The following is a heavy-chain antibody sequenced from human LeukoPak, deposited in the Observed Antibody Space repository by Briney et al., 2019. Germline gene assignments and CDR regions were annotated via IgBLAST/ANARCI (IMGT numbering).Heavy chain of an antibody. D-gene: IGHD3-3*01. CDR3: ATLPPITIFGVVTPGDY. CDR1: GGSISSSSYY. Sequence: SETLSLTCTVSGGSISSSSYYWGWIRQPPGKGLEWIGSIYYSGSTYYNPSLKSRVTISVDTSKNQFSLKLSSVTAADTAVYYCATLPPITIFGVVTPGDYWGQGTLVTVSS. CDR2: IYYSGST. J-gene: IGHJ4*02. V-gene: IGHV4-39*01.